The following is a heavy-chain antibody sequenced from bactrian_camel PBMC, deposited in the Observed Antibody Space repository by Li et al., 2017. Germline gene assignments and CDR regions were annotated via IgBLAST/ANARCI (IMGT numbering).Heavy chain of an antibody. V-gene: IGHV3S1*01. Sequence: HVQLVESGGGLVQPGGSLRLSCAASGFSFSSYWMHWVRQAPGKGLEWVSDINSSGRSTNYADSVKGRFTISRDNAKNTLYLQLNSLKPEDTAMYYCAAGDLVPGIVAIIFRADEYNYWGQGTQVTVS. CDR2: INSSGRST. CDR3: AAGDLVPGIVAIIFRADEYNY. CDR1: GFSFSSYW. J-gene: IGHJ4*01. D-gene: IGHD2*01.